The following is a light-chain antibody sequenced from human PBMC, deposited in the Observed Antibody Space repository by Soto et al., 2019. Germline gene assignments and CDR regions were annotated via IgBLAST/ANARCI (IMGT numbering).Light chain of an antibody. CDR2: SNT. V-gene: IGLV1-44*01. J-gene: IGLJ1*01. Sequence: QSVLTQPPSASGTPGQRVTISCSGSSSNIGSNTVNWYRHLPGTAPKLLTYSNTQRPSGVPDRFSASKSGTSASLAISGLQSEDEAHYYCAAWDDTLNAYVFATGTKVTVL. CDR1: SSNIGSNT. CDR3: AAWDDTLNAYV.